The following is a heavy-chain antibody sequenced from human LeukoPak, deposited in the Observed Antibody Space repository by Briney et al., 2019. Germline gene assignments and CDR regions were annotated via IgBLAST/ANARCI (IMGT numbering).Heavy chain of an antibody. J-gene: IGHJ4*02. D-gene: IGHD3-22*01. CDR1: GGSISSSSYY. CDR3: ARVPPDSSGYIYYFDY. V-gene: IGHV4-39*07. Sequence: SETLSLTCTVSGGSISSSSYYWGWIRQPPGKGLEWIGSIYYSGSTYYNPSLKSRVTISVDTSKNQFSLKLSSVTAADTAVYYCARVPPDSSGYIYYFDYWGQGTLVTVSS. CDR2: IYYSGST.